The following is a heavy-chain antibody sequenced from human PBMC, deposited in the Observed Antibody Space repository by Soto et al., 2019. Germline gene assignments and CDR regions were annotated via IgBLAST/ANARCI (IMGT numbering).Heavy chain of an antibody. CDR1: GFTFSSYW. CDR2: INSDGSST. V-gene: IGHV3-74*01. CDR3: AREYYDFWGGSLGMDV. Sequence: GGSLRLSCAASGFTFSSYWMHWVRQAPGKGLVWVSRINSDGSSTSYADSVKGRFTISRDNAKNTLYLQMNSLRAEDTAVYYCAREYYDFWGGSLGMDVWGQGTTVTVSS. D-gene: IGHD3-3*01. J-gene: IGHJ6*02.